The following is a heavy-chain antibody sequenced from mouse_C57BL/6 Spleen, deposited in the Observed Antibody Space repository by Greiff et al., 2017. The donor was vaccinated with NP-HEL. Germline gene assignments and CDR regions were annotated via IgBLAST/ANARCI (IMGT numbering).Heavy chain of an antibody. CDR1: GFTFSSYA. CDR3: ARDRSYYYGSSSWFAY. V-gene: IGHV5-4*01. Sequence: EVHLVESGGGLVKPGGSLKLSCAASGFTFSSYAMSWVRQTPEKRLEWVATISDGGSYTYYPDNVKGRFTISRDNAKNNRYLQMSHLKSEDTAMYYCARDRSYYYGSSSWFAYWGQGTLVTVSA. J-gene: IGHJ3*01. CDR2: ISDGGSYT. D-gene: IGHD1-1*01.